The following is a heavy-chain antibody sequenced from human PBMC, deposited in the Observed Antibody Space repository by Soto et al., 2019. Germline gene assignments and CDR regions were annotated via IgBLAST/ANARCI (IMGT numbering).Heavy chain of an antibody. J-gene: IGHJ4*02. V-gene: IGHV4-31*03. CDR3: AREGGSSSSASDY. CDR2: IYYSGST. D-gene: IGHD6-6*01. Sequence: PSETLSLTCTVPGGSISSGGYYWSWIRQHPGKGLEWIGYIYYSGSTYYNPSLKSRVTISVDTSKNQFSLKLSSVTAADTAVYYCAREGGSSSSASDYWGQGTLVTVSS. CDR1: GGSISSGGYY.